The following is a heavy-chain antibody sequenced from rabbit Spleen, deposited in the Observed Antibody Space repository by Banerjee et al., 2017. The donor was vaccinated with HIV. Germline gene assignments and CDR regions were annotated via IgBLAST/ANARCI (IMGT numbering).Heavy chain of an antibody. CDR1: GIDFSNYYY. CDR2: IYTRDGSI. D-gene: IGHD1-1*01. Sequence: QEQLEESGGGLVKPGGTLTLTCKASGIDFSNYYYMCWVRQAPGKGLELIAWIYTRDGSIWYASWVNGRFTISSHNAQNTLYLQLSSLTAADTATYFCVRGASSSGYYSLWGQGTLVTVS. V-gene: IGHV1S43*01. CDR3: VRGASSSGYYSL. J-gene: IGHJ4*01.